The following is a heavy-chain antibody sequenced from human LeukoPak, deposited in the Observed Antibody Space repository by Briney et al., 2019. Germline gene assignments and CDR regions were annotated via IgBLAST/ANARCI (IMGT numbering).Heavy chain of an antibody. CDR2: IYYSGST. J-gene: IGHJ4*02. V-gene: IGHV4-59*01. CDR1: GGSISSYY. CDR3: ARGQQDSISGFDY. D-gene: IGHD3-22*01. Sequence: PSETLSLTCTVSGGSISSYYCSWIRQPPGKGLEWIGYIYYSGSTNYNPSLKSRVTISVDTSKNQFSLKLSSVTAADTAVYYCARGQQDSISGFDYWGQGTLVTVSS.